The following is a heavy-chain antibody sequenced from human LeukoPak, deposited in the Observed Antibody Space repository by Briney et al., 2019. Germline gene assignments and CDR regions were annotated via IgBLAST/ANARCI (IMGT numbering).Heavy chain of an antibody. CDR1: GFTFGSYG. J-gene: IGHJ3*02. CDR2: ISSASSYI. Sequence: PGGSLRLSCAASGFTFGSYGMNWVRQAPGKGLEWVSSISSASSYIKYADSLEGRFTISRDNARNSLYLQMNSLRAEDTAVYYCARDYYGSGSYSSFDAFDIWGQGTMVIVSS. V-gene: IGHV3-21*01. D-gene: IGHD3-10*01. CDR3: ARDYYGSGSYSSFDAFDI.